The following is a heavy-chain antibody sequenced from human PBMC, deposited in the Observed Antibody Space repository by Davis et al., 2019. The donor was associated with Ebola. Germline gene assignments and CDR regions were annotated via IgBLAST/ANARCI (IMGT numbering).Heavy chain of an antibody. V-gene: IGHV4-34*01. D-gene: IGHD4-17*01. CDR3: ARVTVTYYYYGMDV. CDR1: GGSFSGYY. CDR2: INHSGST. J-gene: IGHJ6*02. Sequence: PSETLSLTCAVYGGSFSGYYWRWIRQPPGKGLEWIGEINHSGSTNYNPSLKSRVTISVDKSKNQFSLKLSSVTAADTAVYYCARVTVTYYYYGMDVWGQGTTVTVSS.